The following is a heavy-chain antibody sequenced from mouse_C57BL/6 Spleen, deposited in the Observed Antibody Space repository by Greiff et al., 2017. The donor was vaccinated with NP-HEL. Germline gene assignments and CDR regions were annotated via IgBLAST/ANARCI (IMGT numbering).Heavy chain of an antibody. Sequence: EVKLMESGGGLVQSGRSLRLSCATSGFTFSDFYMEWVRQAPGKGLEWIAASRNKANDYTTEYSASVKGRFIVSRDTSQSILYLQMNALRAEDTAIYYCARIRPLLRYFDYWGQGTTLTVSS. CDR1: GFTFSDFY. J-gene: IGHJ2*01. CDR3: ARIRPLLRYFDY. V-gene: IGHV7-1*01. D-gene: IGHD1-1*01. CDR2: SRNKANDYTT.